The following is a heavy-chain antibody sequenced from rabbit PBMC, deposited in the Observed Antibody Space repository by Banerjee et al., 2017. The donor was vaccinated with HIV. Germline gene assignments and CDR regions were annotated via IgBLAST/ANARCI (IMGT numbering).Heavy chain of an antibody. CDR1: GFTISSSYY. Sequence: QSLEESGGGLVQPEGSLALTCKASGFTISSSYYMCWVRQAPGKGLEWIGCIYAGSGSTDYASWAKGRFTISKTSSTTVTLQMTSLTAADTATYFCVRDGDTGGSAPDYFNLWGQGTLVTVS. CDR2: IYAGSGST. V-gene: IGHV1S40*01. CDR3: VRDGDTGGSAPDYFNL. J-gene: IGHJ4*01. D-gene: IGHD1-1*01.